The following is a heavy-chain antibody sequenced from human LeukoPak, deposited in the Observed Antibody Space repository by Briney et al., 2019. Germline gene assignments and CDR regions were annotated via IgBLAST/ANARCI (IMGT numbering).Heavy chain of an antibody. V-gene: IGHV1-2*02. D-gene: IGHD3-3*01. Sequence: ASVKVSCKASGYTFTGYYMHWVRQAPGQGLEWMGWINPNSGGTNYAQKFQGRVTMTRGTSISTAYMELSRLRSDDTAVYYCARSVYYDFWSGYLAYYFDYWGQGTLVTVSS. CDR2: INPNSGGT. J-gene: IGHJ4*02. CDR3: ARSVYYDFWSGYLAYYFDY. CDR1: GYTFTGYY.